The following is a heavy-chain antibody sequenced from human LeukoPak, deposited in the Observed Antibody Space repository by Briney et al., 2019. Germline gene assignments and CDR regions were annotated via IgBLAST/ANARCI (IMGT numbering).Heavy chain of an antibody. CDR1: GVSISSYY. CDR2: IHTSGST. D-gene: IGHD3-22*01. V-gene: IGHV4-4*07. CDR3: ARDQYYYDSSGYLTFDY. J-gene: IGHJ4*02. Sequence: SETLSLTCNVSGVSISSYYWSWIRQPAGKGLEWIGRIHTSGSTNYNPSLKSRVTMSVDTSKNQFSLKLSSVTAADTAVYYCARDQYYYDSSGYLTFDYWGQGTLVTVSS.